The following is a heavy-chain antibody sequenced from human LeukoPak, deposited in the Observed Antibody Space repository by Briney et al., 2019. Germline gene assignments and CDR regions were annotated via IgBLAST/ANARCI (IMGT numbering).Heavy chain of an antibody. CDR2: IKQDGSEK. Sequence: ETLSLTCTVSGGSISSSSYYWGWIRQPPGKGLEWVANIKQDGSEKYYVDSVKGRFTISRDNAKNSLYLQMNSLRAEDTAVYYCARDQGGTRRGYFDYWGQGTLVTVSS. D-gene: IGHD1-1*01. J-gene: IGHJ4*02. V-gene: IGHV3-7*01. CDR1: GGSISSSSYY. CDR3: ARDQGGTRRGYFDY.